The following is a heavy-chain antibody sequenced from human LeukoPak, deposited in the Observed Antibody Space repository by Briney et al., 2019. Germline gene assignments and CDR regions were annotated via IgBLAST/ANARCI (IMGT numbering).Heavy chain of an antibody. CDR3: ARDQYDTWSRRGNFDS. V-gene: IGHV3-7*03. CDR1: GFTFGKYW. CDR2: IKLDGSEK. Sequence: GGSLRLSCVASGFTFGKYWMSWVRQAPGKGLEWVANIKLDGSEKNYVDSVKGRFTISRDNTKDSLYLQMNSLRVEDTAVFYCARDQYDTWSRRGNFDSWGQGTLVIVSS. J-gene: IGHJ4*02. D-gene: IGHD3-3*01.